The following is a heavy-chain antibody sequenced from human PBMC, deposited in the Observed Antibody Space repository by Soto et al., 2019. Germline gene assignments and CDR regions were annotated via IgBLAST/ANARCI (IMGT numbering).Heavy chain of an antibody. CDR3: ARDRLGATGDY. D-gene: IGHD1-26*01. Sequence: SVKVSFKASGYTFTSYGISWVRQAPGQGLEWMGWISAYNANTDYAQNLQGRVTMTTDTSTSTSYMELRSLRSDDTAVYFCARDRLGATGDYWGQGTLVTVSS. J-gene: IGHJ4*02. CDR2: ISAYNANT. CDR1: GYTFTSYG. V-gene: IGHV1-18*01.